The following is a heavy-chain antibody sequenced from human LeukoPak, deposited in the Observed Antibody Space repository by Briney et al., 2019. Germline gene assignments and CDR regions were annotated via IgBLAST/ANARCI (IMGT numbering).Heavy chain of an antibody. Sequence: SETLSLTCIVSGGSVSSSDHYWGWIRQPPGKGLEWIGSIYYSGSTYYNPSLNSRVTISVDTSKNQFSLKLRSVTASDTAVYYCAREGGDGSGYHDYWGQGTLVSVSS. V-gene: IGHV4-39*07. CDR3: AREGGDGSGYHDY. J-gene: IGHJ4*02. D-gene: IGHD3-22*01. CDR2: IYYSGST. CDR1: GGSVSSSDHY.